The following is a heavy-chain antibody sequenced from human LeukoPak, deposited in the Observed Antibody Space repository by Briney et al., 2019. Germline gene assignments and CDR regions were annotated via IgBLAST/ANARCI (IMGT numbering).Heavy chain of an antibody. CDR3: ARDSIGFLVGVYGMDV. CDR1: GFTFSTYI. CDR2: IWNDGSNT. D-gene: IGHD3-22*01. J-gene: IGHJ6*01. Sequence: GGSLRLSCAASGFTFSTYIMNWVRQAPGKGLEWVAIIWNDGSNTVYADSVNGRFTISRDHSKNTLDLQMNRLRAEDTAVYYCARDSIGFLVGVYGMDVWGQGTPVTVSS. V-gene: IGHV3-33*08.